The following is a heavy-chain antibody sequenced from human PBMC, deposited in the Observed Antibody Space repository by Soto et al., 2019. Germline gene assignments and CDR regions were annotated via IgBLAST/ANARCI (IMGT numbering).Heavy chain of an antibody. V-gene: IGHV3-48*02. Sequence: LSLSCAASGFSLSDHGVNWVRQAPWKGLEWISSVNRGASSLYYAESVKGRFTMSRDDAKNSVYLQMNSLRDEDTAVYYCARQINWRDGGAWGQGTLVTVSS. J-gene: IGHJ5*02. CDR3: ARQINWRDGGA. CDR2: VNRGASSL. CDR1: GFSLSDHG. D-gene: IGHD3-16*01.